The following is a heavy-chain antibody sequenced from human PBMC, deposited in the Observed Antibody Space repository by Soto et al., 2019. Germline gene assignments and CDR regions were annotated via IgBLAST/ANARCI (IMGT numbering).Heavy chain of an antibody. CDR1: GGTFSSYA. V-gene: IGHV1-69*01. CDR2: IIPIFGTA. CDR3: ARDGGVWASNRKKRNQPPRYGMDV. J-gene: IGHJ6*02. Sequence: QVQLVQSGAEVKKPGSSVKVSCKASGGTFSSYAISWVRQAPGQGLEWMGGIIPIFGTANYAQKFQGRVRLPADESTSKAYLELRSLRSEDTAVYYCARDGGVWASNRKKRNQPPRYGMDVWGRGTTVTVSS. D-gene: IGHD2-2*01.